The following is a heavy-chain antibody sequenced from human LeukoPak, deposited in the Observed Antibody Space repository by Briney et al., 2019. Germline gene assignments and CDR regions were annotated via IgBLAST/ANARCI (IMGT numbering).Heavy chain of an antibody. Sequence: SSETLSLTCTVSGGSISSSSYYWGWIRQPPGKGLEWIGSIYYSGSTYYNPSLKSRVTISVDTSKNQFSLKLNSVAAAGTAVYYCARRANSGSTEGAFDIWSQGTMVTVSS. D-gene: IGHD1-26*01. CDR1: GGSISSSSYY. J-gene: IGHJ3*02. CDR3: ARRANSGSTEGAFDI. CDR2: IYYSGST. V-gene: IGHV4-39*07.